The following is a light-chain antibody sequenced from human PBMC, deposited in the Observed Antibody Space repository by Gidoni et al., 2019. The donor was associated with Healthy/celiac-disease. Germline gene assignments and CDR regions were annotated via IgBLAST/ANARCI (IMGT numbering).Light chain of an antibody. CDR2: GAS. CDR1: QSVSSN. J-gene: IGKJ1*01. CDR3: QQYNNWPQRT. Sequence: EKVMTQYPATLSVSPGERATLSCRASQSVSSNLAWYQQKPGQAPRLLIYGASTRATGIPARFSGSGSGTEFTLTISSLQSEDFAVYSCQQYNNWPQRTFGQGTKVEIK. V-gene: IGKV3-15*01.